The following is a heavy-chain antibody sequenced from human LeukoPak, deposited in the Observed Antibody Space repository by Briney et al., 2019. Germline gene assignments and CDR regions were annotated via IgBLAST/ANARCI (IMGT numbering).Heavy chain of an antibody. D-gene: IGHD3-22*01. CDR3: ARAVRGYYSGDAFDI. Sequence: SETLSLTCTVSGGSISSYYWSWIRQPPGKGLEWIGYIYYSGSTNYNPSLKSRVTISVDTSKNQFSLKLSSVTAADTAVYYCARAVRGYYSGDAFDIWGQGTMVTVSS. J-gene: IGHJ3*02. V-gene: IGHV4-59*12. CDR1: GGSISSYY. CDR2: IYYSGST.